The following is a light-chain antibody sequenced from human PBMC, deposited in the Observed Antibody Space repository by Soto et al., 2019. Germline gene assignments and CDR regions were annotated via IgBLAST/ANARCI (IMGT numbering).Light chain of an antibody. CDR1: QSLLDSDDGNTY. CDR2: TVS. V-gene: IGKV2-40*01. CDR3: MQRIEFPLT. J-gene: IGKJ4*01. Sequence: DIVMTQTPLSLTVTPGEPASISCRSSQSLLDSDDGNTYLDWYLQKPGQSPQLLIYTVSYRASGVPDRFSGSGSGTDFTLKISRVEAEDVGVYYCMQRIEFPLTFGGGTKVEFK.